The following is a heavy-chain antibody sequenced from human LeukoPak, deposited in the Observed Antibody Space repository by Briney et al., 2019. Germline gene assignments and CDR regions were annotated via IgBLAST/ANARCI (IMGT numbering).Heavy chain of an antibody. CDR2: ISSNGGST. J-gene: IGHJ4*02. Sequence: GGSLRLSCAASGFTFSSYAMHWVRQAPGKGLEYVSAISSNGGSTYYANSVKGRSTISRDDSKNTLYLQMGSLRAEDMAVYYCARLTGTTGDWGQGTLVTVSS. CDR3: ARLTGTTGD. D-gene: IGHD1-7*01. CDR1: GFTFSSYA. V-gene: IGHV3-64*01.